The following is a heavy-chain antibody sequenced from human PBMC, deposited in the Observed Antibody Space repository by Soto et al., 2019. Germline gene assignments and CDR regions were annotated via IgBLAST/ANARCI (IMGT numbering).Heavy chain of an antibody. D-gene: IGHD2-2*01. CDR1: GFTFSSYA. V-gene: IGHV3-23*01. Sequence: HPGGSLRLSCAASGFTFSSYAMCWVRQAPGKGLEWVSAISGSGVSTYYADSVKGRFTISRDNSKNMVYLQMNSLRAEDTAVYYCAKDRARDIVVVPAARTTYYYYGMDIWGQGTTVTVSS. J-gene: IGHJ6*02. CDR2: ISGSGVST. CDR3: AKDRARDIVVVPAARTTYYYYGMDI.